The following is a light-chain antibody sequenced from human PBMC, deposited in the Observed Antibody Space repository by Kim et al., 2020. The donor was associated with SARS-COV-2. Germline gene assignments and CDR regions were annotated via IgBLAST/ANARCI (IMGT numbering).Light chain of an antibody. V-gene: IGKV4-1*01. J-gene: IGKJ3*01. CDR3: HQYYRAPRT. CDR1: QSVLYSSNNKNY. CDR2: WAS. Sequence: DIVMTQSPDSLAVSLGEGATINCKSSQSVLYSSNNKNYLAWYQQKPGQPPKLLIYWASTRESGVPDRFSGSGSGTDFTLTISNLQAEDVAVYYCHQYYRAPRTFGPGTKVDIK.